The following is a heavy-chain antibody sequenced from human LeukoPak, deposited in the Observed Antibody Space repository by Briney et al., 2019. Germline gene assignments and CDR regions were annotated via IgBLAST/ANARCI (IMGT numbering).Heavy chain of an antibody. J-gene: IGHJ3*02. CDR1: GYTFTSYY. CDR2: INTTGGTT. CDR3: AREGHRSSSLLGAFDI. V-gene: IGHV1-46*01. D-gene: IGHD6-13*01. Sequence: ASVKVSCKASGYTFTSYYIHLVRQAPGQGPDRMGIINTTGGTTSYAQKFQGRVTMTRDTSTSTVYMELSSLRSEDTAVYHCAREGHRSSSLLGAFDIWGQGTMVTVSS.